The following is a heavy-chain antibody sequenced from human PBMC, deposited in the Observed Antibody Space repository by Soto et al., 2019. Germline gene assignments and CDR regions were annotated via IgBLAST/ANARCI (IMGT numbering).Heavy chain of an antibody. V-gene: IGHV4-31*03. CDR2: IYYSGST. Sequence: SETLSLTCTVSGGSVSSVAYYWTWIRQRPGKGLEWIGYIYYSGSTYYTLSLKSRLSISLATTKNHLSLRLTSVTATDTAMYFGPRARLRAVYAFDIWGQGTRVTV. D-gene: IGHD5-12*01. CDR3: PRARLRAVYAFDI. CDR1: GGSVSSVAYY. J-gene: IGHJ3*02.